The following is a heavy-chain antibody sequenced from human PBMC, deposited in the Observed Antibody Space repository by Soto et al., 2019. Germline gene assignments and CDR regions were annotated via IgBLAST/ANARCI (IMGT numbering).Heavy chain of an antibody. CDR2: ISSNGGST. CDR3: ARDHGSGSYSPPSFDY. J-gene: IGHJ4*02. Sequence: EVQLVESGGGLVQPGGSLRLSCAASGFTFSSYAMHWVRQAPGKGLEYVSAISSNGGSTYYANSVKGRFTISRDNSKNTLYLQMGSLRAEDMAVYYCARDHGSGSYSPPSFDYWGQGTLVTVSS. V-gene: IGHV3-64*01. D-gene: IGHD1-26*01. CDR1: GFTFSSYA.